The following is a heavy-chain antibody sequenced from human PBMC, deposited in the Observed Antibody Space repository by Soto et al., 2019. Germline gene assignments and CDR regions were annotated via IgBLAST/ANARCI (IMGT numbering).Heavy chain of an antibody. D-gene: IGHD2-21*01. J-gene: IGHJ4*02. Sequence: GGSLRLSCEASGFTFSTYWMRWFRQAPGQGLVWLSRINADGRTTNYADSVRGRFTISRDNAKNTLFLQVNSLRAEDTAVYYCATAGQFRFDNWGQGALVTVSS. CDR1: GFTFSTYW. V-gene: IGHV3-74*01. CDR3: ATAGQFRFDN. CDR2: INADGRTT.